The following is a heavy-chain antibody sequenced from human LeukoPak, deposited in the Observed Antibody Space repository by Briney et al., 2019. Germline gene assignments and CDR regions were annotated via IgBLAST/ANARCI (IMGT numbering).Heavy chain of an antibody. J-gene: IGHJ4*02. D-gene: IGHD3-22*01. Sequence: GASVKVSCKASGYTFTNYGINWVRQAPGQGLEWMGWISAYNGHTNYAQNLQGRVTMTTDTSTSTAYMELRSLRSGDTAVYFCARDSSGFPRDASDYWGQGTLVTVSS. CDR2: ISAYNGHT. CDR3: ARDSSGFPRDASDY. CDR1: GYTFTNYG. V-gene: IGHV1-18*01.